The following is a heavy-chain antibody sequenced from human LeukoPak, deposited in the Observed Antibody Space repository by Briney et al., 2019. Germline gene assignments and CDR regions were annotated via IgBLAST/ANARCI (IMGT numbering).Heavy chain of an antibody. D-gene: IGHD3-3*02. J-gene: IGHJ4*02. CDR3: ARAGSFISAYFDY. V-gene: IGHV1-2*02. Sequence: GAPVKVSCKASGYTFTGYYMHWVRQAPGQGLEWMGWINPNSGGTNYAQKFQGRVTMTRDTSISTAYMELSRLRSDDTAVYYCARAGSFISAYFDYWGQGTLVTVSS. CDR1: GYTFTGYY. CDR2: INPNSGGT.